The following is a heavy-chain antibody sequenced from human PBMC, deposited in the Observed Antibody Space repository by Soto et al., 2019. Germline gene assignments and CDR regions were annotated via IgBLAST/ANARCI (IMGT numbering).Heavy chain of an antibody. V-gene: IGHV3-11*06. CDR2: SSNSGTFS. CDR1: GFTFSDYY. J-gene: IGHJ4*02. Sequence: LRLSCEGSGFTFSDYYISWIRQAPGKGLEWISYSSNSGTFSRYADSVKGRFSISRDNTKNLLYLQMNSLRAEDTAVYYCARSGDNYNRLDYWGQGTPVTVSS. CDR3: ARSGDNYNRLDY. D-gene: IGHD1-1*01.